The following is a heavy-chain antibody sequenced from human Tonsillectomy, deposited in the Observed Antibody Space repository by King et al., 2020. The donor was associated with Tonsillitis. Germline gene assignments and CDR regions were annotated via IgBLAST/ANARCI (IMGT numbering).Heavy chain of an antibody. D-gene: IGHD3-9*01. CDR1: GFTFSSYS. Sequence: QLVQSGGGLVQPGGSLRLSCAASGFTFSSYSMNWVRQAPGKGLEWVSYISSSSSTIYYADSVKGRFTISRDNAKNSLYLQMNSLRAEDTAVYYCAGQTGYYHFVSWGHGTLVTVSS. CDR3: AGQTGYYHFVS. CDR2: ISSSSSTI. V-gene: IGHV3-48*01. J-gene: IGHJ5*01.